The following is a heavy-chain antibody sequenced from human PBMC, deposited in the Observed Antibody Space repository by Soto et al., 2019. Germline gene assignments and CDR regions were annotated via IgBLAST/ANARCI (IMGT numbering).Heavy chain of an antibody. CDR1: GYRFTSYW. V-gene: IGHV5-51*01. J-gene: IGHJ4*02. Sequence: PGESLKISCKGSGYRFTSYWIGWVRQMPGKGLEWMGIIYLGDSNTRYSPSFQGQVTISADKSISTAYLRWSSLKASDTAIYYCARQEYCSSTSCYTVDSWGQGTLVTVSS. D-gene: IGHD2-2*02. CDR2: IYLGDSNT. CDR3: ARQEYCSSTSCYTVDS.